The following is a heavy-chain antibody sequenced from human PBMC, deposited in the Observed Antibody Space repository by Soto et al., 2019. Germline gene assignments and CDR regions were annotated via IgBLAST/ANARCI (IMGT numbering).Heavy chain of an antibody. D-gene: IGHD3-16*01. CDR3: ARQARYIWASVRWKGRDD. CDR1: GFTFSSYG. CDR2: IWYDGSNK. Sequence: GGSLRLSCAASGFTFSSYGMHWVRQAPGKGLEWVAVIWYDGSNKYYADSVKGRFTISRDNSKNTLYLQMNSLRAEDTAVYYFARQARYIWASVRWKGRDDWGQGTTVTVSS. J-gene: IGHJ6*02. V-gene: IGHV3-33*01.